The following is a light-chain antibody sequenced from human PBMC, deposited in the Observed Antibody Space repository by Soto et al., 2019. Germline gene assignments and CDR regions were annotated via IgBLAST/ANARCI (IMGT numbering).Light chain of an antibody. Sequence: EVVLTQYPATLSLSPGERATLSCRASQVISTYLGWYQQKPGQAPRLLIYDASNRANGIPPRFSGSGSGTDFTLTITSLEPEDFAVYYCQQRGDWPLTFGQGTKLEIK. J-gene: IGKJ2*01. CDR1: QVISTY. V-gene: IGKV3-11*01. CDR3: QQRGDWPLT. CDR2: DAS.